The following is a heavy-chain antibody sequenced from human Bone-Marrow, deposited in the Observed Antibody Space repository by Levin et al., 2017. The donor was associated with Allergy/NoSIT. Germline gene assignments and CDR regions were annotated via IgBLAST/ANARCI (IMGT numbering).Heavy chain of an antibody. CDR2: ISGGGLNT. J-gene: IGHJ3*02. V-gene: IGHV3-23*01. CDR3: AKATNYDLLTGYGAFDI. Sequence: GESLKISCAASGFTFNTSAMSWVRQAPGEGLEWVSGISGGGLNTYYADSVKGRFTISGDKAKNTLFLQMNSLRAEDTALYYCAKATNYDLLTGYGAFDIWGQGTMVTVSS. D-gene: IGHD3-9*01. CDR1: GFTFNTSA.